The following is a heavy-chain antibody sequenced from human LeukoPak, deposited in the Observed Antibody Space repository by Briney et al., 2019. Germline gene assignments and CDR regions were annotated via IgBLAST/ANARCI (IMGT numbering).Heavy chain of an antibody. Sequence: PSETLSLTCVVSGGSISSANWWSWVRQAPGKGLEWVSSIRGNGGSTYYAASVKGRFIISRDNSRNTLYLEMIGLRAEDTAVYYCAKDFDTTVVLDAFDMWGQGTLVAVSS. D-gene: IGHD4-23*01. CDR2: IRGNGGST. CDR3: AKDFDTTVVLDAFDM. J-gene: IGHJ3*02. CDR1: GGSISSAN. V-gene: IGHV3-23*01.